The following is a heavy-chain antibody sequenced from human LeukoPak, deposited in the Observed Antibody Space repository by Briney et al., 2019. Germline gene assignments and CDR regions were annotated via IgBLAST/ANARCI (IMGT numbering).Heavy chain of an antibody. CDR3: AKIRLEESATGY. Sequence: GGSLRLSCEASGFAFSAHGMSWVRQAPGKGLEWVSANGDSVRGRFTISRDNSRNTMYLYMSSLRAEDTAVYFCAKIRLEESATGYWGQGTPVTVSS. V-gene: IGHV3-23*01. J-gene: IGHJ4*02. D-gene: IGHD2-15*01. CDR1: GFAFSAHG.